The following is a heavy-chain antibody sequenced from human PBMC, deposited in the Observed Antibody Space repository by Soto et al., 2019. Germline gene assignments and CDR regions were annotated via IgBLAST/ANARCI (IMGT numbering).Heavy chain of an antibody. CDR3: ARGNRRKVAATYYFDY. J-gene: IGHJ4*02. D-gene: IGHD2-15*01. CDR1: GYTFTSYD. Sequence: ASVKVSCKASGYTFTSYDINWVRQATGQGLEWMGWMNPNSGNTGYAQKFQGRVTMTRNTSISTAYMELSSLRSEDTAVYYCARGNRRKVAATYYFDYWGQGTLVTVSS. V-gene: IGHV1-8*01. CDR2: MNPNSGNT.